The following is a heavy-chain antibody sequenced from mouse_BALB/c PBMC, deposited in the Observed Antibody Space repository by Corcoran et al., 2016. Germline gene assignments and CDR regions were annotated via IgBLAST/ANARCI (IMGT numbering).Heavy chain of an antibody. J-gene: IGHJ2*01. D-gene: IGHD2-10*02. V-gene: IGHV1-18*01. CDR3: ARQYGNYGTFDD. Sequence: EVQLQQSGPELVKPGASMKISCKASGYSFTGYTMNWVKQSHGKNLEWIGLINPYHSGTSYNQKFKGQATLTVDKSSSTAYLELLSLTSEDSAVYYWARQYGNYGTFDDGGQGTTLTVSS. CDR2: INPYHSGT. CDR1: GYSFTGYT.